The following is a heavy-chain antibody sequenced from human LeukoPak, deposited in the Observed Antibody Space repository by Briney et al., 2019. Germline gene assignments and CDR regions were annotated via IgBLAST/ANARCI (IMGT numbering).Heavy chain of an antibody. J-gene: IGHJ6*03. V-gene: IGHV4-38-2*02. Sequence: PSETLSLTCTVSGYSISSGYYWGWIRQPPGKGLEWIGSSYHSGSTYYNPSLKSRVTISVDTSKNQFSLKLSSVTAADTAVYYCARLTYDYSSVNYYYYYMDVWGKGTTVTVSS. CDR1: GYSISSGYY. CDR3: ARLTYDYSSVNYYYYYMDV. D-gene: IGHD4-11*01. CDR2: SYHSGST.